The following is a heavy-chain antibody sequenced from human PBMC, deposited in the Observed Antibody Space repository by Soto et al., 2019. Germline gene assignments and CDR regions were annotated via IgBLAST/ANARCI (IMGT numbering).Heavy chain of an antibody. CDR2: INPSGGST. CDR1: GYTFTSYY. Sequence: ASVKVACKASGYTFTSYYMHWVRQAPGQGLEWMGIINPSGGSTSYAQKFQGRVTMTRDTSTSTAYMELRSLRSDDTAVYYCARPTGYYYGMDVWGQGTTVTVS. J-gene: IGHJ6*02. CDR3: ARPTGYYYGMDV. V-gene: IGHV1-46*01.